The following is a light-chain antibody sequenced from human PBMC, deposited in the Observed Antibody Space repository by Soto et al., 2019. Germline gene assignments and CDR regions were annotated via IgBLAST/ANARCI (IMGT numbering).Light chain of an antibody. J-gene: IGLJ2*01. CDR1: SWHSSYI. CDR3: ETWDSNTRV. Sequence: QLVLTQSSSASASLGSSVKLTCTLSSWHSSYIIAWHQQKPGKAPRYLMKLEGSGSYNKGSGVPDRFSGSSSGADRYLTISNLQFEDEADYYCETWDSNTRVFGGGTKLTVL. V-gene: IGLV4-60*02. CDR2: LEGSGSY.